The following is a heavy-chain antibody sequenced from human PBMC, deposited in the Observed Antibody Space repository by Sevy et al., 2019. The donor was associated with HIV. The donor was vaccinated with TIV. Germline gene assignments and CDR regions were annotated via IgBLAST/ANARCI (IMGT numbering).Heavy chain of an antibody. CDR2: IYSSGST. CDR1: GGCISSYY. CDR3: ARVGLARYFFDS. V-gene: IGHV4-59*13. Sequence: SETLSLTCTVSGGCISSYYWSWIRQPPGKGLEWVGYIYSSGSTNYNPSLKSRVTISVDTSKNQFSLKLSSVTAADTAVYYCARVGLARYFFDSWGQGHLVTVSS. J-gene: IGHJ4*02.